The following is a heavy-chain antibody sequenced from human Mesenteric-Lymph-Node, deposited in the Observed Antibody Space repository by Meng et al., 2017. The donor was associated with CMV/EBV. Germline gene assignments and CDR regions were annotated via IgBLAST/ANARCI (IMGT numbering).Heavy chain of an antibody. CDR2: MYPSGST. J-gene: IGHJ5*02. CDR3: ARLQAVVGAFSYNWFDP. V-gene: IGHV4-4*08. D-gene: IGHD2-15*01. Sequence: GGSIRVYYWSWIRQPPVKELEWIGYMYPSGSTNYNPSLRGRVTMSVDTSKNQFSLRLTSVTASDTAVYYCARLQAVVGAFSYNWFDPWGRGTLVTVSS. CDR1: GGSIRVYY.